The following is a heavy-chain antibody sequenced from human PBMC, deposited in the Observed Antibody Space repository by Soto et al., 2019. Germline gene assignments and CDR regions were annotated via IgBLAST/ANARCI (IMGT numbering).Heavy chain of an antibody. CDR2: IYYSGST. CDR1: GGSISSYY. Sequence: TSETLSLTCTVSGGSISSYYWSWIRQPPGKGLEWIGYIYYSGSTNYNPSLKSRVTISVDTSKNQFSLKLSSVTAADTAVYYCARSRGYSSGWYPYWGQGTLVTVSS. V-gene: IGHV4-59*01. D-gene: IGHD6-19*01. J-gene: IGHJ4*02. CDR3: ARSRGYSSGWYPY.